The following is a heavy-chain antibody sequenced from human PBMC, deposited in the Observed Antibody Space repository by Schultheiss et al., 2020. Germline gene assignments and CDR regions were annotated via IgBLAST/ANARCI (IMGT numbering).Heavy chain of an antibody. J-gene: IGHJ4*02. CDR1: EFSLNDYG. V-gene: IGHV3-30*03. Sequence: GGSLRLSCAASEFSLNDYGMHWVRQAPGKGLEWVAVISYDGSNKYYADSVKGRFTISRDNSKNTLYLQMNSLRAEDTAVYYCAFLRDYDSSGYIADYFDYWGQGTLVT. CDR3: AFLRDYDSSGYIADYFDY. D-gene: IGHD3-22*01. CDR2: ISYDGSNK.